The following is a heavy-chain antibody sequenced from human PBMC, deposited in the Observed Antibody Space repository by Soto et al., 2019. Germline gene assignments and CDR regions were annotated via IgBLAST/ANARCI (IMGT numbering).Heavy chain of an antibody. V-gene: IGHV4-30-4*01. J-gene: IGHJ4*02. CDR1: GGSISSGDYY. CDR3: ARVGNSRLFDY. CDR2: IYYSGST. Sequence: SETLSLTCTVSGGSISSGDYYWSWIRQPPGKGLEWIGYIYYSGSTYYNPSLKSRLTISVDTSKKQLSLKLSYVTAADTAVYYCARVGNSRLFDYWGQGALVTVSS. D-gene: IGHD1-1*01.